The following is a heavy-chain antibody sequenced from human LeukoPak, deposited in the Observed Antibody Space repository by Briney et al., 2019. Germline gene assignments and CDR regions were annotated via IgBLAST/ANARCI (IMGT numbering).Heavy chain of an antibody. J-gene: IGHJ4*02. V-gene: IGHV3-74*01. Sequence: GGSLRLSRAAPGFTFSSYWLYWVRQAPGKGLVWVSRINSDGSSTSYADSVKGRFTISRDNAKNTLYLQMNSLRAEDTAVYYCARDEWKQQLELDYWGQGTLVTVSS. D-gene: IGHD6-13*01. CDR2: INSDGSST. CDR3: ARDEWKQQLELDY. CDR1: GFTFSSYW.